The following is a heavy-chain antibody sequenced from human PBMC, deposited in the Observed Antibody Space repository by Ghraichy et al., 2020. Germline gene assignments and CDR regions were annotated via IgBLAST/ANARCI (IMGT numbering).Heavy chain of an antibody. Sequence: SETLSLTCTVSGGSISSYYWSWIRQPPGKGLEWIGYIYYSGNTNYNPSLKSRVTMSVDTSKNQFSLKLSSVTAADTAVYYCARGGGRFGDYWGQGTLVTVSS. V-gene: IGHV4-59*01. CDR1: GGSISSYY. J-gene: IGHJ4*02. CDR3: ARGGGRFGDY. D-gene: IGHD3-10*01. CDR2: IYYSGNT.